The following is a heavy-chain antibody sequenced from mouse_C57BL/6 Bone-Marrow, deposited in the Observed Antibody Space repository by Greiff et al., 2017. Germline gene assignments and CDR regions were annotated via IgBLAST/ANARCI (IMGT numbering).Heavy chain of an antibody. Sequence: QVQLQQPGAELVQPGASVKMSCKASGYTFTSYWITWVQQRPGQGLEWIGDLYPGSGSTNSNEPFTSKATLTVDTSSSTAYMQLRRLTSEEYAVEYCAREDDGYYLYYARDYWGQGTSVTVSS. CDR1: GYTFTSYW. CDR2: LYPGSGST. V-gene: IGHV1-55*01. J-gene: IGHJ4*01. D-gene: IGHD2-3*01. CDR3: AREDDGYYLYYARDY.